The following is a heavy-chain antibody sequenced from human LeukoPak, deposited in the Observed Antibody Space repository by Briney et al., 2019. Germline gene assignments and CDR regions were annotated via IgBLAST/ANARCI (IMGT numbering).Heavy chain of an antibody. D-gene: IGHD5-24*01. CDR2: IYSTETT. V-gene: IGHV4-39*07. CDR3: ARETDVYNSVFDY. CDR1: GGSISSSSYY. Sequence: SETLSLTCTVSGGSISSSSYYWGWIRQPPGKGLEWIGSIYSTETTYYNPSLKSRVTISVDTSKNQFYLNLTSVTAADTAVYYCARETDVYNSVFDYWGQGTLVTVSS. J-gene: IGHJ4*02.